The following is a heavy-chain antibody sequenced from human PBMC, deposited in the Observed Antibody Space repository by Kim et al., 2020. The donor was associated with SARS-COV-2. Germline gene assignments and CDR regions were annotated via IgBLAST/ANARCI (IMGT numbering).Heavy chain of an antibody. CDR3: VRDTGRYSSSSEYYYYYGMDV. CDR1: GYTFIHYG. V-gene: IGHV1-18*04. CDR2: IGPYNGNT. J-gene: IGHJ6*02. D-gene: IGHD6-6*01. Sequence: ASVKVSCKASGYTFIHYGISWVRQAPGQGLEWMGWIGPYNGNTNFAQKLQGRVTMTTETSTSTAYMELRSLISDDTAVYYCVRDTGRYSSSSEYYYYYGMDVWGPGTTVTVSS.